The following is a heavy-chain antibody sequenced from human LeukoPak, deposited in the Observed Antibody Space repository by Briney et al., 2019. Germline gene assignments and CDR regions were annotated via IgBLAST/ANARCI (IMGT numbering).Heavy chain of an antibody. V-gene: IGHV1-69*13. CDR3: ARGGDYDILTGYSRNWFDP. CDR2: IIPIFGTA. D-gene: IGHD3-9*01. J-gene: IGHJ5*02. Sequence: SVKVSCKASGGTFSSYAISWVRQAPGQGLEWMGGIIPIFGTANYAQKFQGRVTITADESTSTAYMELSSLRSEDTAVYYCARGGDYDILTGYSRNWFDPWGQGTLVTVSS. CDR1: GGTFSSYA.